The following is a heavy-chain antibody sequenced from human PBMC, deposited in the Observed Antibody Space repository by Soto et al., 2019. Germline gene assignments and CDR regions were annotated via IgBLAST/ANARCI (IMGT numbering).Heavy chain of an antibody. CDR2: INHSGST. CDR1: GGSFSGYY. D-gene: IGHD6-13*01. J-gene: IGHJ4*02. CDR3: ARVGALGSSSCFDY. Sequence: QVQLQQWGAGLLKPSETLSLTCAVYGGSFSGYYWSWIRQPPGKGLEWIGEINHSGSTNYNPSLKSRVTISVDTSKHQLSLKLSSVTAADTAVYYCARVGALGSSSCFDYWGQGTLVTVSS. V-gene: IGHV4-34*01.